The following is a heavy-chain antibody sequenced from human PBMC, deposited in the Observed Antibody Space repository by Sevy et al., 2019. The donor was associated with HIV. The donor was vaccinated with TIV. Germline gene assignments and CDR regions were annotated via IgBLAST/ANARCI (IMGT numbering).Heavy chain of an antibody. CDR1: GFTFSSYA. D-gene: IGHD2-8*01. CDR3: ARGVFSTPSRIYYYGMDV. J-gene: IGHJ6*02. Sequence: GGSLRLSCAASGFTFSSYAMHWVRQAPGKGLEWVAVISYDGSNKYYAHSVKGRFTISRDNSKNTLYLQMNSLRAEDTAVYYCARGVFSTPSRIYYYGMDVWGQGTTVTVSS. CDR2: ISYDGSNK. V-gene: IGHV3-30*04.